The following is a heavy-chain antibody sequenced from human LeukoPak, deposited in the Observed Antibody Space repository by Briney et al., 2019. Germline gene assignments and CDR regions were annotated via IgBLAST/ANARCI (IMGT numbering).Heavy chain of an antibody. Sequence: ASVQVSCHASGYTFPGYYMHWVRQAPGQGREWMGWINPNSGGTNYSQKFQGRVTMTRDTSISTAYMELSRLRSDDTAVYYCARVGSSGLNYWGQGTLVTVSS. CDR1: GYTFPGYY. CDR3: ARVGSSGLNY. CDR2: INPNSGGT. V-gene: IGHV1-2*02. D-gene: IGHD6-6*01. J-gene: IGHJ4*02.